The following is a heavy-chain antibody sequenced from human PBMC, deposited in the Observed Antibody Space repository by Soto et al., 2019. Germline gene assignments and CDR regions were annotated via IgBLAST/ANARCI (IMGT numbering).Heavy chain of an antibody. D-gene: IGHD4-4*01. CDR3: ARVGRRGDYSKIHYYYYGMDV. CDR1: GGSISSGDYY. Sequence: PSETLSLTCTVSGGSISSGDYYWSWIRQPPGKGLEWIGYIYYSGSTYYNPSLKSRVTISVDTSKNQFSLKLSSVTAADTAVYYCARVGRRGDYSKIHYYYYGMDVWGQGTTVTVSS. J-gene: IGHJ6*02. CDR2: IYYSGST. V-gene: IGHV4-30-4*01.